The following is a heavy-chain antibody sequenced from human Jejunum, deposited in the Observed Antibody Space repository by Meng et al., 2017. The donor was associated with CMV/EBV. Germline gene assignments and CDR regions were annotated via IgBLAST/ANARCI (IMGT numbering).Heavy chain of an antibody. CDR3: AREGCASTTCYPLSDIYL. Sequence: FSSYAINWVRQAPGEGLEWISYINNGSDDIYYTDSVKGRFTISRDDAKNSLYLEMNSLRAEDTAVYYCAREGCASTTCYPLSDIYLWGQGTVVTVSS. CDR2: INNGSDDI. CDR1: FSSYA. J-gene: IGHJ4*02. D-gene: IGHD2-2*01. V-gene: IGHV3-48*03.